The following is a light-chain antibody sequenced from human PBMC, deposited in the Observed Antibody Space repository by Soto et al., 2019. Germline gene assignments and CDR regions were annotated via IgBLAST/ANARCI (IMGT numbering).Light chain of an antibody. CDR1: QSITRY. V-gene: IGKV1-39*01. CDR2: ATS. CDR3: QQSYSVPRT. Sequence: DFQMTQSPSSLSASVGDRVNITCRASQSITRYLSWYQQKPGKAPNLLIYATSNLQTGVPLRFSGSGFGTDFTLTINNLQPEDFATYYCQQSYSVPRTFGGGTKVEI. J-gene: IGKJ4*01.